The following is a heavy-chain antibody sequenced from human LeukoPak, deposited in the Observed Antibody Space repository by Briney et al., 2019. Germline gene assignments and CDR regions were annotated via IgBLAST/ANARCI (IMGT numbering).Heavy chain of an antibody. CDR1: GYTFTNYY. J-gene: IGHJ3*02. Sequence: ASVKVSCKASGYTFTNYYIHWVRQAPGQGLEWMGLINPGGDNTDYAQNFQGRVTMTRDTSASTVYMELSSLRSEDTAIYYCARIRDGYNDAYDIWGQGTVVTVPS. V-gene: IGHV1-46*01. D-gene: IGHD5-24*01. CDR2: INPGGDNT. CDR3: ARIRDGYNDAYDI.